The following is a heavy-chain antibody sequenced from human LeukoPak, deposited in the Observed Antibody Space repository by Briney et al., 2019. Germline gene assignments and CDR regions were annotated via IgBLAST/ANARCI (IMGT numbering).Heavy chain of an antibody. V-gene: IGHV3-7*01. CDR1: GFTFSSYW. CDR3: ARELRTSYS. Sequence: GGSLRLSCAASGFTFSSYWMTWVRQAPGKGLEWVANIKHNGDELNYVDSVEDRFTISRDNAKNSLYLHMTSLRAEDTAVYYCARELRTSYSWGQRTLVTVSS. CDR2: IKHNGDEL. J-gene: IGHJ4*02. D-gene: IGHD3-16*01.